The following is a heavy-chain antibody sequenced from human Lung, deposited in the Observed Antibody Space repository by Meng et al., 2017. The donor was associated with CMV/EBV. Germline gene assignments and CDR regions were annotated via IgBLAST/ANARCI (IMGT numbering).Heavy chain of an antibody. V-gene: IGHV1-2*02. CDR2: IDPKSGDT. J-gene: IGHJ3*02. CDR3: AKEESGYYDALDI. CDR1: GYTFTGDY. D-gene: IGHD3-3*01. Sequence: ASXXVSCKASGYTFTGDYLHWVRQAPGQGLEWMASIDPKSGDTKFAQKFQGRVTMTRDTSISTLYMQLSTLRSDDTDGYYCAKEESGYYDALDIWGQGTMVTVSS.